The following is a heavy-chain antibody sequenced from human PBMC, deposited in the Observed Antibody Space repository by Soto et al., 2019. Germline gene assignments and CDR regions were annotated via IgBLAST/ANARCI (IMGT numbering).Heavy chain of an antibody. J-gene: IGHJ4*02. CDR1: GFTFSGHW. V-gene: IGHV3-74*01. CDR2: ISSDGSSA. CDR3: ARVLYCSGGGCYSNFDY. Sequence: EVQLVESGGGLVQPGGSLRLSCAASGFTFSGHWMHWVRQAPGKGLVWVSRISSDGSSADYADSVKGRFTISRDNTKNTLYPQMNSLRAEDTALYYCARVLYCSGGGCYSNFDYWGQGTPVTVSS. D-gene: IGHD2-15*01.